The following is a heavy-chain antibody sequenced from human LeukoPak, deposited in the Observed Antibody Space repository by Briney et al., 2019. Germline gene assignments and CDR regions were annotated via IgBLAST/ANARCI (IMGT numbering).Heavy chain of an antibody. CDR3: ARRFRYDSSGYYSPFDY. CDR2: IYPGDSDT. Sequence: GASVKVSCKASGYTFTSYWIGWVRQMPGKGLEWMGIIYPGDSDTRYSPSFQGQVTISADKSISTAYLQWSSLKASDTAMYYCARRFRYDSSGYYSPFDYWGQGTLVTVSS. CDR1: GYTFTSYW. J-gene: IGHJ4*02. D-gene: IGHD3-22*01. V-gene: IGHV5-51*01.